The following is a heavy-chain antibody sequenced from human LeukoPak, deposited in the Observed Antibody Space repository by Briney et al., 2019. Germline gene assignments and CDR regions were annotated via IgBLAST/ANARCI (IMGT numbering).Heavy chain of an antibody. V-gene: IGHV3-23*01. CDR1: GFSFRTYG. D-gene: IGHD6-13*01. CDR3: ARPLSSSWRYTKFGDWFDP. CDR2: ISGSGGNT. J-gene: IGHJ5*02. Sequence: GGSLRLSCAASGFSFRTYGMHWVRQAPGKGLEWVSGISGSGGNTYYADSVKGRFTISRDNSKNTLYLQMNSLRAEDTAVYYCARPLSSSWRYTKFGDWFDPWGQGTLVTVSS.